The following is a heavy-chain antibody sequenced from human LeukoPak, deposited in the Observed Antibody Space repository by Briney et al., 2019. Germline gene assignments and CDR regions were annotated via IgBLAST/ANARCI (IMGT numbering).Heavy chain of an antibody. CDR1: GDSISNYY. CDR2: MYYSGSA. D-gene: IGHD5-18*01. J-gene: IGHJ6*03. Sequence: SETLSLTCTVSGDSISNYYWSWMRQPPGKGLQWIGYMYYSGSAYYNPSLKSRVTISVDTSKNQFSLKLSSVTAADTAVYYCARGRAGRGYSYVIYYYYYMDVWGKGTTVTVSS. V-gene: IGHV4-59*12. CDR3: ARGRAGRGYSYVIYYYYYMDV.